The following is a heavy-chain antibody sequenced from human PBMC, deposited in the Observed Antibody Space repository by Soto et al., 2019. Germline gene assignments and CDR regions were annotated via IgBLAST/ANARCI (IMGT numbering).Heavy chain of an antibody. CDR2: IYYSGST. J-gene: IGHJ3*02. D-gene: IGHD3-10*01. CDR3: ARVRGSGSYRIDAFDI. CDR1: GGSISSGGYY. Sequence: SETLSLTCTVSGGSISSGGYYWSWIRQHPGKGLEWIGYIYYSGSTYYNPSLKSRVTISVDTSKNQFSLKLSSVTAADTAVYYCARVRGSGSYRIDAFDIWGQGTMVTVSS. V-gene: IGHV4-31*03.